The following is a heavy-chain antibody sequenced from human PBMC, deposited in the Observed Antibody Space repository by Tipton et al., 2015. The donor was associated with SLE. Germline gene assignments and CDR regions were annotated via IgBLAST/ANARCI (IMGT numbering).Heavy chain of an antibody. CDR2: INHSGST. Sequence: TLFLTCAVYGGSFSGYYWSWIRQPPGKGLEWIGEINHSGSTNYNPSLKSRVTISVDTSKNQFSLKVSSVTAADTAVYYCARDGKGAARPFDYWGQGTLVTVSS. V-gene: IGHV4-34*01. CDR3: ARDGKGAARPFDY. D-gene: IGHD6-6*01. J-gene: IGHJ4*02. CDR1: GGSFSGYY.